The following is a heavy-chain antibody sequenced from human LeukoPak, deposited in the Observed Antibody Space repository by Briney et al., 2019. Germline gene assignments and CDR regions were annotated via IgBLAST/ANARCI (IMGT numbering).Heavy chain of an antibody. CDR2: IHYSGSP. J-gene: IGHJ4*02. Sequence: SETLSLTCTVSGGSISSGDYYWHWIRQPPGKGLEWIGYIHYSGSPYYNPSLKSRLTISPDTSKNQFSLKLSSVTAADTAVYYCARLGVVINPANYWGQGTLVTVSS. CDR3: ARLGVVINPANY. D-gene: IGHD3-22*01. CDR1: GGSISSGDYY. V-gene: IGHV4-30-4*08.